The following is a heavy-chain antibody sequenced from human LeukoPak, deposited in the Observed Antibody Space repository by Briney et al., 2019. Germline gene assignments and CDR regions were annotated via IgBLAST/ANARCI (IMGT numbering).Heavy chain of an antibody. CDR1: GFTFSHAW. CDR3: ARDTRIDY. CDR2: IWYDGSNK. Sequence: SGGSLRLSCAASGFTFSHAWMSWVRQAPGKGLEWVAVIWYDGSNKYYADSVKGRFTISRDNSKNTLYLQMNSLRAEDTAVYYCARDTRIDYWGQGTLVTVSS. V-gene: IGHV3-33*08. J-gene: IGHJ4*02.